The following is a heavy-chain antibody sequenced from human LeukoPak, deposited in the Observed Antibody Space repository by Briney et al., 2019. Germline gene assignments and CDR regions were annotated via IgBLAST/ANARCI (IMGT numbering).Heavy chain of an antibody. CDR2: IWNDASNK. CDR1: GFPFSTYV. CDR3: ATEYSWTSAFDY. V-gene: IGHV3-33*01. J-gene: IGHJ4*02. Sequence: GGSLRLSCAASGFPFSTYVMHWVRQAPGKGLEWVAMIWNDASNKYYAESVKGRFTISRDNSKNTLYLQMNSLRAEDTAVYFCATEYSWTSAFDYWGQGTLVTVSS. D-gene: IGHD1-26*01.